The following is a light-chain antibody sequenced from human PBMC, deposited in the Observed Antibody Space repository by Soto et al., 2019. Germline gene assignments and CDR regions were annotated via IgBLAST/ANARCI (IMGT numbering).Light chain of an antibody. CDR1: SSDVGNYNY. Sequence: QSALTQPASVSGSPGQSITISCTGTSSDVGNYNYVSWYQQHPGKAPKLMIYEVNNRPSGVSNRFSGSKSDNTASLTISGLQAEDEADYYCSSFTSSSTPVFGGGTKLTVL. CDR3: SSFTSSSTPV. J-gene: IGLJ2*01. CDR2: EVN. V-gene: IGLV2-14*01.